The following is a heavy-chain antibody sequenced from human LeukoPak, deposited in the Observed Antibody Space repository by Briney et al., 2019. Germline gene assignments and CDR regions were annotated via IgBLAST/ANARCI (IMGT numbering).Heavy chain of an antibody. CDR3: ARDFWSGTDYFDY. D-gene: IGHD3-3*01. V-gene: IGHV3-7*03. CDR1: GFTFSSYA. Sequence: EGSLRLSCAASGFTFSSYAMHWVRQAPGKGLEWVANIKQDGSEKYYVDSVKGRFTISRDNAKNSLYLQMNSLRAEDTALYYCARDFWSGTDYFDYWGQGTLVTVSS. J-gene: IGHJ4*02. CDR2: IKQDGSEK.